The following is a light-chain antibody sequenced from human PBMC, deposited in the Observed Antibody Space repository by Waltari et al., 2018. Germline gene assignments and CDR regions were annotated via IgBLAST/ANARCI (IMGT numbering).Light chain of an antibody. J-gene: IGLJ1*01. Sequence: QSALTQPPSASGSPGQSVTISCTGTSSNVGGYNYVSWSQQPPGKAPKLMIFEVNKRPSRVPDRFSGSKSGNTASLTVSGLQAEDEADYYCSSYAGSRGVFGTGTKVTVL. CDR3: SSYAGSRGV. CDR2: EVN. V-gene: IGLV2-8*01. CDR1: SSNVGGYNY.